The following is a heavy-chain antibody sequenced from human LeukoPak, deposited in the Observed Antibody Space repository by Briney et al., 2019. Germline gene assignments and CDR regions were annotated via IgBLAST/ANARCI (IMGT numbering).Heavy chain of an antibody. CDR3: ASEQPLDY. J-gene: IGHJ4*02. CDR2: ISNDGINK. Sequence: GGSLRLSCVASGFTFSTFGMHWVRQAAGKGLEWVAAISNDGINKYYIDSVKGRFTISRDNAKNSLYLQMNSLRAEDTAVYYCASEQPLDYWGQGTLVTVSS. V-gene: IGHV3-30*03. CDR1: GFTFSTFG. D-gene: IGHD1-14*01.